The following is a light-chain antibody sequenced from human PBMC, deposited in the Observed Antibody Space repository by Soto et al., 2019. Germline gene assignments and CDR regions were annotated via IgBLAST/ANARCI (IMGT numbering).Light chain of an antibody. J-gene: IGLJ1*01. Sequence: QSVLTQPPSVSGAPGQRVTISCTGSSSNIGAGHDVHWYQQLPGTAPKLLIYGNGNRPSGVPDRFSGSKSGTSASLAITGLQADDEADYYCFSYAGSTYVFGTGTKVTVL. CDR3: FSYAGSTYV. CDR2: GNG. V-gene: IGLV1-40*01. CDR1: SSNIGAGHD.